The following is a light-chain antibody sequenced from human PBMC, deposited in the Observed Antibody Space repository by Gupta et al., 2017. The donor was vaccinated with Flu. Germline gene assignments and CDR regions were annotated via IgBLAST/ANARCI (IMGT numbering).Light chain of an antibody. V-gene: IGKV3-20*01. Sequence: EIVLPQSPGTLSLSPGEKATLSCRASQSVSTNYLAWYQQKPGQAPRLLLYATSIKATGIPDRFTGSGSGTDFTLTIGTLEPEDFAVYYCHQYGSSLAFGQGTKVEI. CDR2: ATS. J-gene: IGKJ1*01. CDR3: HQYGSSLA. CDR1: QSVSTNY.